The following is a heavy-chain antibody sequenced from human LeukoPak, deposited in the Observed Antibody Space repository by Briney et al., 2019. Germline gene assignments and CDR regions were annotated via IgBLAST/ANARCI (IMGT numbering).Heavy chain of an antibody. Sequence: GGSLRLSCAASGFTFSSYAMSWVRQAPGKGLEWVSAISGSGGSTYYADSVKGRFTISRDNSKNTLYLQMNSLRAEDTAVYYCAKDLKRDSWFGELFPNYFDYWGQGTLVTVSS. V-gene: IGHV3-23*01. CDR2: ISGSGGST. D-gene: IGHD3-10*01. CDR1: GFTFSSYA. J-gene: IGHJ4*02. CDR3: AKDLKRDSWFGELFPNYFDY.